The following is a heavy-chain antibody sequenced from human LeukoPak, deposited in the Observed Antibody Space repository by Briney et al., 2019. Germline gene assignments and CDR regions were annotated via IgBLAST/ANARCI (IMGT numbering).Heavy chain of an antibody. CDR2: ISYDGSNK. V-gene: IGHV3-30*18. CDR1: GFTFSSYG. J-gene: IGHJ4*02. Sequence: GGSLRLSCAASGFTFSSYGMHWVRQAPGKGLEWVAVISYDGSNKYYADSVKGRFTISRDNSKNTLYLQMNSLRAEDTAVYYCAKVGDGAYVTAFDYWGQGTLLTVSS. CDR3: AKVGDGAYVTAFDY. D-gene: IGHD4-17*01.